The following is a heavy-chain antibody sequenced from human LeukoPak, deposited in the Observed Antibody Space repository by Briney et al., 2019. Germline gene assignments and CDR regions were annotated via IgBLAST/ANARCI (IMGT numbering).Heavy chain of an antibody. CDR2: IHHDGRT. Sequence: PWETLCLTCAVSGGSFSGYYWRWVRQSPGKGLEWMGEIHHDGRTKYRPSLQNRISIWVDTSKTEVSLRLTHVTAADAAMYFCARDPVPHEYGDAVNAYDVWGQGTMVIVSS. J-gene: IGHJ3*01. CDR1: GGSFSGYY. V-gene: IGHV4-34*01. CDR3: ARDPVPHEYGDAVNAYDV. D-gene: IGHD4-17*01.